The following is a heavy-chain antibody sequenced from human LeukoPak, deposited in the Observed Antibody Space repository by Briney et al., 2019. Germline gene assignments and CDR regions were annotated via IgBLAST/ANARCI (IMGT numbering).Heavy chain of an antibody. Sequence: ASVKVSCKASGYTFTGYYMQWVRQAPGQGLEWMGWINPDSGGTNYAQKFQGRVTMTSDTSISTAYMELSRLTSDDTAVYYCARGYRTGDMTIFASWGQGTQVTVSS. V-gene: IGHV1-2*02. J-gene: IGHJ5*01. CDR1: GYTFTGYY. CDR3: ARGYRTGDMTIFAS. CDR2: INPDSGGT. D-gene: IGHD3-3*01.